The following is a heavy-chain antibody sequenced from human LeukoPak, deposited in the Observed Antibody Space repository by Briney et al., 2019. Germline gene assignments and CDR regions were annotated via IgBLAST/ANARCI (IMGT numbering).Heavy chain of an antibody. CDR2: ISSSGSTI. Sequence: GGSLRLSCAASGFTFSSYEMNWVRQAPGKGLEWVSYISSSGSTIYYADSVKGRFTISRDNSKNTLYLQMNSLRAEDTAVYYCAKDSAMIDYWGQGTLVTVSS. CDR1: GFTFSSYE. D-gene: IGHD3-22*01. CDR3: AKDSAMIDY. V-gene: IGHV3-48*03. J-gene: IGHJ4*02.